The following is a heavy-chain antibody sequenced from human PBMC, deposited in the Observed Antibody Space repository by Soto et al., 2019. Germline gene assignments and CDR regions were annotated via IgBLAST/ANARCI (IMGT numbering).Heavy chain of an antibody. J-gene: IGHJ4*02. Sequence: SETLSVTCTVSGGSISSYYWSWIRQPPGKGLEWIGYIYYSGSTNYNPSLKSRVTISVDTSKNQFSLKLSSVTAADTAVYYCARDVSGSYGIDYWGQGTLVTVSS. CDR3: ARDVSGSYGIDY. D-gene: IGHD1-26*01. CDR1: GGSISSYY. V-gene: IGHV4-59*01. CDR2: IYYSGST.